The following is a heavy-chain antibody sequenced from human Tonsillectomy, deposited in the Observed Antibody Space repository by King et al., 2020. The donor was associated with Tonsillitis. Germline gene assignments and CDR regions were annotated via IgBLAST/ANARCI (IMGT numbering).Heavy chain of an antibody. CDR3: AGLDWFDP. Sequence: VQLPQWGAGLLKPSETLSLTCAVNGGSFSGYYWSWIRQPPGKGLEWIGKINHSGSTNYNPSLKSRVTISVDTSKNQISLKLNSVTAADTAVYYCAGLDWFDPWGQGTLVTVSS. J-gene: IGHJ5*02. V-gene: IGHV4-34*01. CDR1: GGSFSGYY. CDR2: INHSGST.